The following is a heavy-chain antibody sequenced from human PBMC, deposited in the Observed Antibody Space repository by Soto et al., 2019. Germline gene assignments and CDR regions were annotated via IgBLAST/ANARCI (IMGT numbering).Heavy chain of an antibody. Sequence: EVQLLESGGGLVQPGGSLRLSCAASGFTFSSYAMKWVRQAPGKGLEWVSLIGESGTPTYYADSVKGRFTISRDNSGNTLFLEMYSLRAYDTAVYYCARYIPGVRYYGMDVWGQGTTVTVSS. CDR3: ARYIPGVRYYGMDV. J-gene: IGHJ6*02. CDR1: GFTFSSYA. V-gene: IGHV3-23*01. D-gene: IGHD2-2*01. CDR2: IGESGTPT.